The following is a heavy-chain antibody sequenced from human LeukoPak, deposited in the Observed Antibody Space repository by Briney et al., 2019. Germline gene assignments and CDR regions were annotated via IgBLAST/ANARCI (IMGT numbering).Heavy chain of an antibody. CDR3: ASYNYRVLGAKKGRSAFDI. D-gene: IGHD5-24*01. CDR2: IYHSGGT. V-gene: IGHV4-30-2*01. CDR1: GGSISSGGYY. Sequence: SQTLSLTCTVSGGSISSGGYYWSWIRQPPGKGLEWIGYIYHSGGTNYNPSLKSRVTISVDTSKNQFSLKLSSVTAADTAVYYCASYNYRVLGAKKGRSAFDIWGQGTMVTVSS. J-gene: IGHJ3*02.